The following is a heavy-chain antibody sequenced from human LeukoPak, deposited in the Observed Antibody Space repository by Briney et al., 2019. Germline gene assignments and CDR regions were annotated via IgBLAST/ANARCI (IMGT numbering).Heavy chain of an antibody. Sequence: QPGGSLRLSCAASGLTFSRYWMSWVRLAPGKGLEWVANIKQDGSEKYYVDSVKGRFTISRDNAKNSLYLQMDSLRAEDTAVYYCARPSRSESFCWGQGTLVTVSS. CDR1: GLTFSRYW. V-gene: IGHV3-7*03. CDR3: ARPSRSESFC. D-gene: IGHD1-26*01. J-gene: IGHJ4*02. CDR2: IKQDGSEK.